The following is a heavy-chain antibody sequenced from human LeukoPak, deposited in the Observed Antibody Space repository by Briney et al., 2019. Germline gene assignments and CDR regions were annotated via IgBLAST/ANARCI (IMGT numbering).Heavy chain of an antibody. CDR1: GFTFSSYA. D-gene: IGHD5-24*01. J-gene: IGHJ4*02. CDR3: AKDRNPRWLQSGNFDY. CDR2: ISGSGGST. Sequence: GGSLRLSCAASGFTFSSYAMSWVRQAPGKGLEWVSAISGSGGSTYYADSVKGRFTISRDNSKNTLYLQMNSLRAEDTAVYYCAKDRNPRWLQSGNFDYCGQGTLVTVSS. V-gene: IGHV3-23*01.